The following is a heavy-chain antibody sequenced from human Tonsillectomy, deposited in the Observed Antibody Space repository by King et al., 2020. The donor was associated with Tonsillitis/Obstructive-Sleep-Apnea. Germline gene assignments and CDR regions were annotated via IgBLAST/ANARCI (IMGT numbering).Heavy chain of an antibody. J-gene: IGHJ6*02. V-gene: IGHV3-30*04. CDR1: GFTFSSYA. CDR2: LSYDGNNK. D-gene: IGHD4-11*01. Sequence: VQLVESGGGVVQPGRSLRLSCAASGFTFSSYALHWVRQAPGKGLEWVAVLSYDGNNKYYADSVKGRFTISRDNSKNTLYLQMNSLRAEDTAVYYCARERSYSKDEGWDYYDGRDVGGQGTTGTV. CDR3: ARERSYSKDEGWDYYDGRDV.